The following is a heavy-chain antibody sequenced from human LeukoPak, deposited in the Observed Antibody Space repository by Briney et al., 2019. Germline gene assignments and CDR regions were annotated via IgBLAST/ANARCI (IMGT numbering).Heavy chain of an antibody. CDR3: AELGITMIGGV. J-gene: IGHJ6*04. CDR2: ISSSGSTI. CDR1: GFTFSTHT. V-gene: IGHV3-48*04. D-gene: IGHD3-10*02. Sequence: GGSLRLSCAASGFTFSTHTMNWVRQAPGKGLEWVSYISSSGSTIYYADSVKGRFTISRDNAKNSLYLQMNSLRAEDTAVYYCAELGITMIGGVWGKGTTVTISS.